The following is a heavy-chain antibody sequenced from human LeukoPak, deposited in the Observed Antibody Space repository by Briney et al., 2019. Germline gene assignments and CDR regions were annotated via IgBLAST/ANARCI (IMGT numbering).Heavy chain of an antibody. D-gene: IGHD6-19*01. CDR3: ARAEQWLVFNY. CDR1: GFTFSSYG. V-gene: IGHV3-23*01. Sequence: GGSLRLSCAASGFTFSSYGMSWVRQAPGKGLEWVSAISGSGGSTYYADSVKGRFTISRDNSKNTLYLQMNSLRAEDTAVYYCARAEQWLVFNYWGQGTLVTVSS. CDR2: ISGSGGST. J-gene: IGHJ4*02.